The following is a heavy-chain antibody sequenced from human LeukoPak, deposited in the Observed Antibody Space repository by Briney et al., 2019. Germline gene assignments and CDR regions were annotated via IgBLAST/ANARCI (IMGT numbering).Heavy chain of an antibody. V-gene: IGHV4-61*02. Sequence: SQTLSLTCTVSGGSISSGSYYWSWIRQPAGKGQEWIGRIYTSGSTNHNPSLKSRVTISVDTSKNQFSLKLSSVTAADTAVYYCARHIALAVAGRFKAFDIWGQGTMVTVSS. CDR2: IYTSGST. J-gene: IGHJ3*02. D-gene: IGHD6-19*01. CDR3: ARHIALAVAGRFKAFDI. CDR1: GGSISSGSYY.